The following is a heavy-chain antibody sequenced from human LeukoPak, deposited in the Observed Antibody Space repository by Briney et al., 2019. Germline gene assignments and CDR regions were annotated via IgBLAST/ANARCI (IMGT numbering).Heavy chain of an antibody. Sequence: SETLSLTCTVSGGSISSSSYYWGWIRQPPGKGLEWIGSIYYSGSTYYNPSLKSRVTISVDTSKNQFSLKLSSVTAADTAVYYCARLDYYDSGAFDIWGQGTMLTVSS. CDR2: IYYSGST. V-gene: IGHV4-39*01. CDR1: GGSISSSSYY. D-gene: IGHD3-22*01. J-gene: IGHJ3*02. CDR3: ARLDYYDSGAFDI.